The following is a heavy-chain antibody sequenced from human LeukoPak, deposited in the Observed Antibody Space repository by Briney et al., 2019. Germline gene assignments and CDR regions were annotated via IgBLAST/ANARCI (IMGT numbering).Heavy chain of an antibody. V-gene: IGHV1-2*06. Sequence: ASAKVSCKASGYTFTGYYMHWVRQAPGQGLEWMGRINPNSGGTNYAQKFQGRVTMTRDTSISTAYMELSRLRSDDTAVYYCARGSGIVVVPAAIGWFDPWGQGTLVTVSS. CDR2: INPNSGGT. CDR3: ARGSGIVVVPAAIGWFDP. D-gene: IGHD2-2*01. CDR1: GYTFTGYY. J-gene: IGHJ5*02.